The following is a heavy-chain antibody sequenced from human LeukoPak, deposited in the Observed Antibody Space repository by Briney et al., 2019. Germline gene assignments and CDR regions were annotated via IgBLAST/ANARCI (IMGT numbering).Heavy chain of an antibody. V-gene: IGHV4-34*01. CDR3: ASNYYDSSGHSSGYFDY. J-gene: IGHJ4*02. Sequence: SETLSLTCAVYGGSFSGYYWSWIRQPPGKGLEWIWEINHSGSTNYNPSLKSRVTISVDTSKNQFSLKLSSVTAADTDVYYCASNYYDSSGHSSGYFDYWGQGTLVTVSS. CDR1: GGSFSGYY. D-gene: IGHD3-22*01. CDR2: INHSGST.